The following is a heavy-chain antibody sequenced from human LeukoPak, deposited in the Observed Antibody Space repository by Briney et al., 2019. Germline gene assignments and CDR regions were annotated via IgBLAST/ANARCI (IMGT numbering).Heavy chain of an antibody. J-gene: IGHJ4*02. CDR3: ARHFYSNYLLPFSLDLDY. CDR2: IIPIFGTA. D-gene: IGHD4-11*01. Sequence: GSSLKAPCKASGGTFSSYANSWLRQPPDKGLDWRGGIIPIFGTANYAQKFQGRVTITADESTSTAYMELSSLRSEDTAVYYCARHFYSNYLLPFSLDLDYWGQGTLVTVSS. CDR1: GGTFSSYA. V-gene: IGHV1-69*01.